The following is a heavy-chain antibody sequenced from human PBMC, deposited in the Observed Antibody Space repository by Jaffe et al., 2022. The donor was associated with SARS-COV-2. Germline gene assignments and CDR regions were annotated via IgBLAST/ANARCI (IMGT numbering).Heavy chain of an antibody. Sequence: QVQLQESGPGLVKPSQTLSLTCTVSGGSISSGDYYWSWIRQPPGKGLEWIGYIYYSGSTYYNPSLKSRVTISVDTSKNQFSLKLSSVTAADTAVYYCARLVNGRGYSYGVGYWYFDLWGRGTLVTVSS. CDR1: GGSISSGDYY. CDR3: ARLVNGRGYSYGVGYWYFDL. J-gene: IGHJ2*01. V-gene: IGHV4-30-4*01. CDR2: IYYSGST. D-gene: IGHD5-18*01.